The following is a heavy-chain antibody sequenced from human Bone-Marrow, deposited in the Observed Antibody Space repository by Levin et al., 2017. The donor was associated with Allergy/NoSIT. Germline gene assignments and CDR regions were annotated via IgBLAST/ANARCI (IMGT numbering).Heavy chain of an antibody. J-gene: IGHJ4*02. CDR2: IWYDGSNK. Sequence: GGSLRLSCAASGFTFSSYGMHWVRQAPGKGLEWVAVIWYDGSNKYYADSVKGRFTISRDNSKNTLYLQMNSLRAEDTAVYYCAREPQGSSSWYFDYWGQGTLVTVSS. CDR1: GFTFSSYG. D-gene: IGHD6-13*01. V-gene: IGHV3-33*01. CDR3: AREPQGSSSWYFDY.